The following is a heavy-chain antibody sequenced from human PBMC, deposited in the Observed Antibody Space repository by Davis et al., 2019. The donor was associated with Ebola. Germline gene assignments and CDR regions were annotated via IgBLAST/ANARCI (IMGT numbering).Heavy chain of an antibody. D-gene: IGHD3-3*01. CDR1: GGSFSGYY. Sequence: SETLSLTCAVYGGSFSGYYWSWIRQPPGKGLEWIGEINHSGSTNYNPSLKSRVTISVDTSKNQFSLKLSSVTAADTAVYYCARHRVGFWSGNPIDYWGQGTLVTVSS. CDR3: ARHRVGFWSGNPIDY. J-gene: IGHJ4*02. CDR2: INHSGST. V-gene: IGHV4-34*01.